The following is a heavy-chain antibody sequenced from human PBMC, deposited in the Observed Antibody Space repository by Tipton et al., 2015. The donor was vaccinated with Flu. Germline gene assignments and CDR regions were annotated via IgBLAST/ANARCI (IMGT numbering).Heavy chain of an antibody. CDR3: ARHVDRSWMLEF. CDR2: IFYSGSFSGGST. CDR1: GGSISSTYY. J-gene: IGHJ4*02. Sequence: GLVKPSETLSLTCTVSGGSISSTYYWGWIRQPPGKGLEWIGSIFYSGSFSGGSTYYNPSLKSRVTISVDTSKNQFSLQLSSVAAADTAVYYCARHVDRSWMLEFWGQGTLVTVSS. D-gene: IGHD3-10*01. V-gene: IGHV4-39*07.